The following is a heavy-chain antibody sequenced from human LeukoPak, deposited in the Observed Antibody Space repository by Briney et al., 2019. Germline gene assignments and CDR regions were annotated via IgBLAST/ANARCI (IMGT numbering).Heavy chain of an antibody. CDR3: AKELHFETSAHIDY. J-gene: IGHJ4*02. CDR2: ISSDGGNK. D-gene: IGHD3-9*01. V-gene: IGHV3-30*18. CDR1: GFTFSSHG. Sequence: GGSLRLSCAASGFTFSSHGMHWVRQAPGKGLEWVAVISSDGGNKYFADSVKGRFTISSDNSKNTLYLQVNSLRPEDTAVYYCAKELHFETSAHIDYWGQGTLVTVSS.